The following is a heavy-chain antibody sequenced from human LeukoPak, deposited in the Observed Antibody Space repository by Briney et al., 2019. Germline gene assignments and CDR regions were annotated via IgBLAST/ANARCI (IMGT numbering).Heavy chain of an antibody. CDR1: EFTFSDYY. Sequence: SGGSLRLSCGASEFTFSDYYVSWIRQAPGKGLEWVSYIDGGGTITYYADSARGRFTISRDNAKNSLYLQMSNLRPEDTAVYYCARDRGYGSGYHFDCWGQGTLVTVSS. J-gene: IGHJ4*02. V-gene: IGHV3-11*04. CDR3: ARDRGYGSGYHFDC. D-gene: IGHD3-22*01. CDR2: IDGGGTIT.